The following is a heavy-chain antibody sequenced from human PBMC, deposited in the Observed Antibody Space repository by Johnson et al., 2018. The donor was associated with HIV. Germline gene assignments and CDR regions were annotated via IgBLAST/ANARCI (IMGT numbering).Heavy chain of an antibody. CDR1: GFNFNTCG. Sequence: QVQLVESGGGVVQPGGSLRLSCAASGFNFNTCGMHWVRQAPGKGLEWVAFERYNEVNKFYADSVKGRFTISRDNSKNTLYLQMNSLRAEDTAVYYCASGGWLEGAFDIWGQGTMVTVSS. CDR3: ASGGWLEGAFDI. J-gene: IGHJ3*02. V-gene: IGHV3-30*02. CDR2: ERYNEVNK. D-gene: IGHD6-19*01.